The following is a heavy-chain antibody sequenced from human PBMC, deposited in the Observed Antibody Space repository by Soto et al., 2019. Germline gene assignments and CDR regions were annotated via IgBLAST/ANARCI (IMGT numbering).Heavy chain of an antibody. CDR1: GFAFSYYG. CDR3: AKEIAVAGDLDY. V-gene: IGHV3-30*18. J-gene: IGHJ4*01. Sequence: GGSLRLSCVASGFAFSYYGMHWVRQAPGKGLEWVGVISSDGMTKYYADSVKGRFTISRDNSKNTLFLQMDSLRPEDTAVYYCAKEIAVAGDLDYWGHGTLVTVSS. D-gene: IGHD6-19*01. CDR2: ISSDGMTK.